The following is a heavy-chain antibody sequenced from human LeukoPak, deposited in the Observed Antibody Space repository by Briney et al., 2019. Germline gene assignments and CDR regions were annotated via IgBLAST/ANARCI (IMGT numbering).Heavy chain of an antibody. CDR2: IYYSGST. J-gene: IGHJ6*04. Sequence: SETLSLTCTVSGGSISSGGYYWSWIRQHPGKGLEWIGYIYYSGSTYYNPPLKSRVTISVDTSKNQFSLKLSSVTAADTAVYYCARVRYCSGGSCLEGYGMDVWGKGTTVTVSS. CDR3: ARVRYCSGGSCLEGYGMDV. CDR1: GGSISSGGYY. V-gene: IGHV4-31*03. D-gene: IGHD2-15*01.